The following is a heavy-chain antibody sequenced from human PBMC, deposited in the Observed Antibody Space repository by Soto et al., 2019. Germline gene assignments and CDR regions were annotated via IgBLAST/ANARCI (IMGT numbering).Heavy chain of an antibody. CDR3: ARGIYYGDTIGAFDI. V-gene: IGHV1-69*12. Sequence: QVQLVQSGAEVKKPGSSVKVSCTASGGTFSTYAITWVRQAPGQGLEWMGGIIHIFGTAKYAQKFQGRVTITVDESTSTAYMELSSLRSEDTAVYYCARGIYYGDTIGAFDIWGQGTMVTVSS. J-gene: IGHJ3*02. D-gene: IGHD4-17*01. CDR2: IIHIFGTA. CDR1: GGTFSTYA.